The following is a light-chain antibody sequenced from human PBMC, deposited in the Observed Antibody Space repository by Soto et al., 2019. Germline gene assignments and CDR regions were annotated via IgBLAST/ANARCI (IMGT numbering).Light chain of an antibody. CDR1: SSDVGGYNY. J-gene: IGLJ1*01. V-gene: IGLV2-14*01. CDR2: EVS. CDR3: SSYTSSHTYV. Sequence: QSALTQPASVSVSPGQSITISCTGTSSDVGGYNYVSWYQQHPGKAPKLMIYEVSNRPSGVSDRFSASKSGDTASLIISGLQAEDEADYYCSSYTSSHTYVFGTGTKVTVL.